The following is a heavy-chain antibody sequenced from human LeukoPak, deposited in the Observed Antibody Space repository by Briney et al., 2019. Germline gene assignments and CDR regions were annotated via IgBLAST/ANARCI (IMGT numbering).Heavy chain of an antibody. D-gene: IGHD3-22*01. J-gene: IGHJ4*02. Sequence: GSLRLSCAASGFTVSSNYMSWVRPAPGKGLEWVSVIYSGGSTYYADSVKGRFTISRDNSKNTLYPQMNSLRAEDTAVYYCARDGAYYYDSSGQKPFDYWGQGTLVTVSS. CDR3: ARDGAYYYDSSGQKPFDY. CDR2: IYSGGST. CDR1: GFTVSSNY. V-gene: IGHV3-53*01.